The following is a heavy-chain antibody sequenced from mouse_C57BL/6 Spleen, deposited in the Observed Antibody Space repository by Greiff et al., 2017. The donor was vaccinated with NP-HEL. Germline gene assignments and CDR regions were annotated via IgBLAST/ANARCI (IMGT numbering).Heavy chain of an antibody. CDR2: IYPGDGDT. J-gene: IGHJ4*01. CDR1: GYAFSSYW. CDR3: ARRFHYYGSSRYAMDY. V-gene: IGHV1-80*01. Sequence: VQLQESGAELVKPGASVKISCKASGYAFSSYWMNWVKQRPGKGLEWIGQIYPGDGDTNYNGKFKGKATLTADKSSSTAYMQLSSLTSEDSAVYFCARRFHYYGSSRYAMDYWGQGTSVTVSS. D-gene: IGHD1-1*01.